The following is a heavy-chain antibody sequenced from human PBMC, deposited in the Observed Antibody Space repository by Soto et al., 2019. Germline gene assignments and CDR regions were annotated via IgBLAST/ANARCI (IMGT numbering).Heavy chain of an antibody. CDR3: VKENYHVLTGYPTYYFYFMDV. D-gene: IGHD3-9*01. CDR1: GFTFDDFA. Sequence: GGSLRLSCAASGFTFDDFAMHWVRQVPGKGLEWVSGISWNSGSRGYADSVKGRFTISRDNAKNSLYLQMTSLRAEDTALYYCVKENYHVLTGYPTYYFYFMDVWGEGTTVTVSS. V-gene: IGHV3-9*01. J-gene: IGHJ6*03. CDR2: ISWNSGSR.